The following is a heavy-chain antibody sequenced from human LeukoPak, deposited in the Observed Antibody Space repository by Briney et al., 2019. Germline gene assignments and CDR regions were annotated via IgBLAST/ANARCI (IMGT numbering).Heavy chain of an antibody. CDR1: GFTFNSYA. CDR2: ITGSGAYT. Sequence: GSLRLSCTASGFTFNSYAMTWVRQAPGKGLEWVSAITGSGAYTNYADSVKGRFTISRDNSKNTIFLQMNSLRAEDTAIYYCAKRSATSSGYFDFWGRGTLVTVSS. CDR3: AKRSATSSGYFDF. D-gene: IGHD3-22*01. V-gene: IGHV3-23*01. J-gene: IGHJ4*02.